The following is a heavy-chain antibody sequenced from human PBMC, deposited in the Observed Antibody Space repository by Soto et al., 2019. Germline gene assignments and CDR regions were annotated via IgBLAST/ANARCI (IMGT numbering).Heavy chain of an antibody. Sequence: LRLSCAASGFTFSDYYMDWVRQAPGKGLEWVSRSRNKANSYTTEYAASVNGRFTISRDGSKSSLYLQMNSLKTEDTALYYCTRTVRDITGHSNFDSWGQGTLVTVSS. D-gene: IGHD2-8*02. J-gene: IGHJ4*02. CDR2: SRNKANSYTT. CDR3: TRTVRDITGHSNFDS. CDR1: GFTFSDYY. V-gene: IGHV3-72*01.